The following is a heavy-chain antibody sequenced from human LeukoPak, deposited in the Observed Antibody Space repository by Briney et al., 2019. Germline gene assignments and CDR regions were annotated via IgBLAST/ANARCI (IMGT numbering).Heavy chain of an antibody. D-gene: IGHD1-26*01. CDR1: GFTFDDYA. J-gene: IGHJ4*02. CDR3: AKARWEPNFDY. CDR2: INENGDIA. Sequence: GGSLRLSCAASGFTFDDYAMHWVRQGPGKSLEWVSLINENGDIAYYGDSVRGRFTVSRDNAKNPLYLQMNSLTTEDTALYYCAKARWEPNFDYWGQGTLVTVSS. V-gene: IGHV3-43*02.